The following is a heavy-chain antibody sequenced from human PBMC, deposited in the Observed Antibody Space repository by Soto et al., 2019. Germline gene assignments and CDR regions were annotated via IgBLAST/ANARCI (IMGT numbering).Heavy chain of an antibody. CDR3: ARGLFYYGMDV. CDR2: MNPKSGNA. J-gene: IGHJ6*02. Sequence: QVQLVQSGAEVKKPGASVRVSCKASGYTFASFDINWVRQATGQGLEWVGWMNPKSGNAGYAQKFQGRVTMTRDTSTSTAYRDLVSLRSDDTAVYYCARGLFYYGMDVWGQGTAVTVSS. V-gene: IGHV1-8*01. CDR1: GYTFASFD.